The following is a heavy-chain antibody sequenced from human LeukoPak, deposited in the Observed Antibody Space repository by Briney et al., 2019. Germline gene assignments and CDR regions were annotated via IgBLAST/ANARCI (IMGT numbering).Heavy chain of an antibody. CDR1: GGSISSGGYY. CDR3: ARVGRYGYYFDY. Sequence: SQTLSLTCTVSGGSISSGGYYWSWIRQPPGKGLEWIGYIYHSGSTYYNPSLKSRVTISVDRSKNQFSLKLSSVTAADTAVYYCARVGRYGYYFDYWGQGTLVIVSS. D-gene: IGHD4-17*01. V-gene: IGHV4-30-2*01. J-gene: IGHJ4*02. CDR2: IYHSGST.